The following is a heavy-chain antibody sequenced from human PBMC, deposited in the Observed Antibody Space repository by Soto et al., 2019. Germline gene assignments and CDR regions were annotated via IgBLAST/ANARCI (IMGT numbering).Heavy chain of an antibody. D-gene: IGHD3-10*01. V-gene: IGHV1-8*01. CDR1: GYTFTSHD. J-gene: IGHJ5*01. CDR2: VSPNSGNT. CDR3: ARAYGAGSFDF. Sequence: ASVKVACKASGYTFTSHDIHWVRQATGQGLEWMGWVSPNSGNTGYAQRFQGRLTMTRDTSKSTAYMEVSRLTSEDTTIYYCARAYGAGSFDFWGQGTLVTVSS.